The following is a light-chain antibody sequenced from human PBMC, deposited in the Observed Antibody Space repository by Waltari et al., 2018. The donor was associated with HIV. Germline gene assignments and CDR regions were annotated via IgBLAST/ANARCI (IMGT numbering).Light chain of an antibody. CDR3: ATWDRSLSRVI. Sequence: QSVLTQPPSVSAAPGQKVTISCSGSSSNIGNNYVSWYQQLPGTAPRLLIYDTNKRPSEIPDRFSGSKSGASATLGITGLQTGDEADYFCATWDRSLSRVIFGGGTRLTVL. J-gene: IGLJ2*01. V-gene: IGLV1-51*01. CDR2: DTN. CDR1: SSNIGNNY.